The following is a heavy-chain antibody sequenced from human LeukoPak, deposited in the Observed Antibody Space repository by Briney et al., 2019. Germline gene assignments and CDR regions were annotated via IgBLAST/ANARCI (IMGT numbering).Heavy chain of an antibody. CDR2: ISSSSDYI. D-gene: IGHD2-15*01. Sequence: PGGSLRLSCAASGFTFSHFWMSWVRQAPGKGLEWVSSISSSSDYIYYADSVQGRFTISRDNAKNSLYLQMNSLRAEDTAVYYCARDYSLTAMDVWGQGTTVTVSS. V-gene: IGHV3-21*01. CDR3: ARDYSLTAMDV. J-gene: IGHJ6*02. CDR1: GFTFSHFW.